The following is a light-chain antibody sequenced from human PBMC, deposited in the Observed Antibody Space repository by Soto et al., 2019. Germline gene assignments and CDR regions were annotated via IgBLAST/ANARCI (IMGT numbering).Light chain of an antibody. CDR1: QSVLYSANNKNY. CDR2: WAS. V-gene: IGKV4-1*01. Sequence: DIVMTQSPESLAVSLGERATINCKSSQSVLYSANNKNYLAWYQQKPGQAPKLLIYWASTRESGVPDRFSGSGSGTEFTLTISSLQAEDVAVYYCQQYYGTPWTFGQGTKLEIK. J-gene: IGKJ2*02. CDR3: QQYYGTPWT.